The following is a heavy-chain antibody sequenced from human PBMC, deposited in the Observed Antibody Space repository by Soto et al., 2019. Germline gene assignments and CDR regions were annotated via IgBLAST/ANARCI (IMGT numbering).Heavy chain of an antibody. V-gene: IGHV5-51*01. D-gene: IGHD3-22*01. J-gene: IGHJ4*02. CDR3: ARELLLSDYYDSSGYDY. Sequence: GESLQISCKGSGYSFTSYWIGCVRQMPGKGLEWMGIIYPGDSDTRYSPSFQGQVTISADKSISTAYLQWSSLKASDTAMYYCARELLLSDYYDSSGYDYWGRGTLVTVSS. CDR2: IYPGDSDT. CDR1: GYSFTSYW.